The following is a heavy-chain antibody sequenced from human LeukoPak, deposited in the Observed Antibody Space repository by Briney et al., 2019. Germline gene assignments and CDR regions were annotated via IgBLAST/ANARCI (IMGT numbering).Heavy chain of an antibody. J-gene: IGHJ4*02. V-gene: IGHV1-2*02. D-gene: IGHD3-3*01. CDR2: INPNSGGT. Sequence: ASVKVSCKASGYTFTGYYMHWVRQAPGQGLEWMGWINPNSGGTNYAQKFQGRVTMARDTSISTAYMELSRLRSDDTAVYYCARVGDFWSGFYLDYWGQGTLVTVSS. CDR1: GYTFTGYY. CDR3: ARVGDFWSGFYLDY.